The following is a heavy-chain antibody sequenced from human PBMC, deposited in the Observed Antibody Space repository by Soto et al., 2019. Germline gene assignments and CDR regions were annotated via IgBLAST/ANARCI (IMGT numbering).Heavy chain of an antibody. J-gene: IGHJ4*02. CDR3: AREVVDYDILTGYYNGLNYFDY. CDR1: GGSISSGGYY. V-gene: IGHV4-31*03. Sequence: SETLSLTCTVSGGSISSGGYYWSWIRQHPGKGLEWIGYIYYSGSTYYNPSLKSRVTISVDTSKNQFSLKLSSVTAADTAVYYCAREVVDYDILTGYYNGLNYFDYWGQGTLVTVSS. D-gene: IGHD3-9*01. CDR2: IYYSGST.